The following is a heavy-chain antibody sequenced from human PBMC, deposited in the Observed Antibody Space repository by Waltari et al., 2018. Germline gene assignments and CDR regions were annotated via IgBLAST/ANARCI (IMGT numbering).Heavy chain of an antibody. CDR2: IYSGGST. CDR1: GFTVSSNY. Sequence: EVQLVESGGGLVQPGGSLRLSCAASGFTVSSNYMSWVRQAPGKGLEWVSVIYSGGSTYYADSVKGRFTISRDNSKNTLYLQMNSLRAEDTAVYYCARDGNSGSYFNDAFDIWGQGTMVTVSS. J-gene: IGHJ3*02. D-gene: IGHD1-26*01. V-gene: IGHV3-66*02. CDR3: ARDGNSGSYFNDAFDI.